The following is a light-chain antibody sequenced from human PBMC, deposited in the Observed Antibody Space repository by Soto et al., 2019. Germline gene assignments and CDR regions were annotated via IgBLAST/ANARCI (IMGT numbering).Light chain of an antibody. CDR3: QTWGTGPWV. V-gene: IGLV4-69*01. J-gene: IGLJ3*02. CDR1: SGHSSYA. CDR2: LNSDGSH. Sequence: QSVLTQSPSASASLGASVKLTCTLSSGHSSYAIAWHQQQPEKGPRYLMKLNSDGSHSKGDGIPDRFSGSSSGDERYLTISRLQSEDEADYYWQTWGTGPWVFGGGTKLTVL.